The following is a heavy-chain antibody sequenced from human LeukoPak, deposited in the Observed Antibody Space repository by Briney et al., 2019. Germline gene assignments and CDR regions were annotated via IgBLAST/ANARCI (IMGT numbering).Heavy chain of an antibody. CDR3: AREGYSRKPFDY. CDR1: GYTFTSYY. D-gene: IGHD6-13*01. J-gene: IGHJ4*02. Sequence: ASVTVSCKASGYTFTSYYMHWVRQAPGQGLEWMGIINPSGGSTSYAQKFQGRVTMTRDTSTSTVYMELSSLRAEDTAVYYCAREGYSRKPFDYWGQGTLVTVSS. V-gene: IGHV1-46*01. CDR2: INPSGGST.